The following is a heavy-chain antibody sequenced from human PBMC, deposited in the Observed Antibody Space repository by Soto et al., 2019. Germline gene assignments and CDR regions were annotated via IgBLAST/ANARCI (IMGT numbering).Heavy chain of an antibody. D-gene: IGHD2-15*01. V-gene: IGHV3-48*03. CDR3: ARGVEMATLSVRYYFDY. J-gene: IGHJ4*01. CDR2: MSYSGNTI. CDR1: GFTFSISE. Sequence: VHLVESGGGFVQPGGSLRLSCAASGFTFSISEMTWVRQAPGKGLEWLAFMSYSGNTIYYADSVRGRFSISRDNARNSVFLQMDSLRAEDTAVSYCARGVEMATLSVRYYFDYWGHGTLVTVSS.